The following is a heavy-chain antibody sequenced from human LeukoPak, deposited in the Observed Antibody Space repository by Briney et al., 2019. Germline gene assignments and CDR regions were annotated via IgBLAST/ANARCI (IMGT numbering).Heavy chain of an antibody. CDR3: AREGKLTGYFGGLGFNY. Sequence: SETLSLTCTVSGGSISSYYWSWIRQPPGKGLEWIGYIYYSGSTNYNPSLKSRVTISVDTSKNQFSLKLSSVTAADTAVYYCAREGKLTGYFGGLGFNYWGQGILVTVSS. V-gene: IGHV4-59*12. CDR1: GGSISSYY. J-gene: IGHJ4*02. CDR2: IYYSGST. D-gene: IGHD6-19*01.